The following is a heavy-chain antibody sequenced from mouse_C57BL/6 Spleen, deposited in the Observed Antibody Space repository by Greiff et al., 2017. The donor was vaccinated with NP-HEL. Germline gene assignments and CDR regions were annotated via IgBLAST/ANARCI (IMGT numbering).Heavy chain of an antibody. CDR3: ARGIYYGSSYGGSAMDY. V-gene: IGHV1-19*01. D-gene: IGHD1-1*01. CDR1: GYTFTDYY. CDR2: INPYNGGT. J-gene: IGHJ4*01. Sequence: EVKLQESGPVLVKPGASVKMSCKASGYTFTDYYMNWVKQSHGKSLEWIGVINPYNGGTSYNQKFKGKATLTVDKSSSTAYMELNSLTSEDSAVYYCARGIYYGSSYGGSAMDYWGQGTSVTVSS.